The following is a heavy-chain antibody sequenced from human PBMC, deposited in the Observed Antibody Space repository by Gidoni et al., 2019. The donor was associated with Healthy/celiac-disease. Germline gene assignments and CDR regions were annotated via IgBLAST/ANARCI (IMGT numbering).Heavy chain of an antibody. CDR1: GGSISSYY. J-gene: IGHJ6*02. Sequence: QVQLQESGPGLVKPSETLSLTCTVPGGSISSYYWSWIRQPPGKGLEWIGYIYYSGSTNYNPSLKSRVTISVDTSKNQFSLKLSSVTAADTAVYYCARASYGMDVWGQGTTVTVSS. CDR3: ARASYGMDV. CDR2: IYYSGST. V-gene: IGHV4-59*01.